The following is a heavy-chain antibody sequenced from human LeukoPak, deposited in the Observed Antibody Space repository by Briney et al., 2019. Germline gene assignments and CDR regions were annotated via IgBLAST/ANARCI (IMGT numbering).Heavy chain of an antibody. CDR3: AREITVTTGCFDP. J-gene: IGHJ5*02. CDR1: GFTFSSYW. D-gene: IGHD4-17*01. Sequence: SGGSLRLSCAASGFTFSSYWMSWVRQAPGKGLEWVANVKQDGSEKYYVDSVKGRFTISRDNAKNSLYLQMNSLRAEDTAVYYCAREITVTTGCFDPWRQGTLVTVSS. CDR2: VKQDGSEK. V-gene: IGHV3-7*01.